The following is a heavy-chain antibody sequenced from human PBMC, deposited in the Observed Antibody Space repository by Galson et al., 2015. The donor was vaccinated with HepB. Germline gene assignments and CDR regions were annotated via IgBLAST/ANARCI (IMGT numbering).Heavy chain of an antibody. J-gene: IGHJ4*02. V-gene: IGHV2-70*01. D-gene: IGHD3-10*01. CDR2: IDWDDDK. Sequence: PALVKPTQTLTLTCTFSGFSLSTSGMCVSWIRQPPGKALEWLALIDWDDDKYYSTSLKTRLTISKDTSKNQVVLTMTNMDPVDTATYYCARIPYYYGSGSYGFDYWGQGTLVTVSS. CDR1: GFSLSTSGMC. CDR3: ARIPYYYGSGSYGFDY.